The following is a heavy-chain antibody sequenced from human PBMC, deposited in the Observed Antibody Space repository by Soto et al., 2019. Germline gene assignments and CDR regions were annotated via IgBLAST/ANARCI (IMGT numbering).Heavy chain of an antibody. CDR2: ISYDGSNE. D-gene: IGHD6-13*01. J-gene: IGHJ4*02. CDR1: GFTFSSYA. V-gene: IGHV3-30-3*01. CDR3: ARGYTAAPRTSHFDY. Sequence: QVQLVESGGGVVQPGRSLRLSCAASGFTFSSYAMHWVRQAPGKGLEWVAVISYDGSNEFYADSVKGRFTISRDNSMNTLYLQMNSLRAEDTAVYYCARGYTAAPRTSHFDYWGQGTLVTVSS.